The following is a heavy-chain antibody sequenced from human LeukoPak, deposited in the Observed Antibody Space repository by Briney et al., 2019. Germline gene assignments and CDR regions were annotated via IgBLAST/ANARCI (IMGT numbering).Heavy chain of an antibody. CDR3: AQMPDGYNGVVDY. Sequence: SVKVSCKASGGTFSSYAISWVRQAPGQGLEWMGRIIPIFGTANYAQKFQGRVTITTDESASTAYMELSSLRSEDTAVYYCAQMPDGYNGVVDYWGQGTLVTVSS. CDR1: GGTFSSYA. V-gene: IGHV1-69*05. CDR2: IIPIFGTA. J-gene: IGHJ4*02. D-gene: IGHD5-24*01.